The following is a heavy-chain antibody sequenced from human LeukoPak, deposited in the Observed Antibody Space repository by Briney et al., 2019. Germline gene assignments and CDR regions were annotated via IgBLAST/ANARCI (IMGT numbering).Heavy chain of an antibody. Sequence: GGSLRLFCAACGFTYSSYGMIWVRQARGKGRVWVSGISASGSYTYYADSVRGRFTVSRDSSKNTLYLQLHSVRAEDTAVYSCAKEAGSGWSYFDSWGQGTLVTVSS. V-gene: IGHV3-23*01. CDR3: AKEAGSGWSYFDS. D-gene: IGHD6-19*01. CDR2: ISASGSYT. CDR1: GFTYSSYG. J-gene: IGHJ4*02.